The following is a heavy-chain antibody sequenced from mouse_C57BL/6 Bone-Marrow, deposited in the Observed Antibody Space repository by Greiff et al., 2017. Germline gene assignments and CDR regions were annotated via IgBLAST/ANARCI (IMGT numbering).Heavy chain of an antibody. CDR2: INPGSGGT. CDR1: GYAFTNYL. Sequence: VQLQQSGAELVRPGTSVKVSCKASGYAFTNYLIEWVKQRPGQGLEWIGVINPGSGGTNYNEKFKGKATLTADKSSSTAYMQLSSLTSEDSAVYFGARREGGPRFAYWGQGTLVTVSA. J-gene: IGHJ3*01. V-gene: IGHV1-54*01. CDR3: ARREGGPRFAY.